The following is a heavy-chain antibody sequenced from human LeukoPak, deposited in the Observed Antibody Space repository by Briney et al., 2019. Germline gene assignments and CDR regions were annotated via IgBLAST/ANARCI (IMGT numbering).Heavy chain of an antibody. CDR3: ASYSSSWSGVYNWFDP. J-gene: IGHJ5*02. D-gene: IGHD6-13*01. CDR1: GFTFSSYW. V-gene: IGHV3-7*03. Sequence: PGGSLRLSCAASGFTFSSYWMSWVRQAPGKGLEWVANIKQDGSQKYYVDSVKGRFSISRDNAKSSLYLQMNSLRAEDTAVYYCASYSSSWSGVYNWFDPWGQGTLVTVSS. CDR2: IKQDGSQK.